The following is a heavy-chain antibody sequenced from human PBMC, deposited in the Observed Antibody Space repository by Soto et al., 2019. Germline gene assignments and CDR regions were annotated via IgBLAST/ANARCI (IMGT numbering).Heavy chain of an antibody. V-gene: IGHV4-39*01. CDR1: GGSNSTSSYY. Sequence: QLQLQESGPGLVKPSETLSLTCTVSGGSNSTSSYYWVWIRQPPGKGLEWIGSIYYSGSTYYNPSLKSRVTISVDTSKNQFSLKLSSVTAADTAVYYCARDYDSSGDYWGQGTLVTVSS. CDR3: ARDYDSSGDY. CDR2: IYYSGST. J-gene: IGHJ4*02. D-gene: IGHD3-22*01.